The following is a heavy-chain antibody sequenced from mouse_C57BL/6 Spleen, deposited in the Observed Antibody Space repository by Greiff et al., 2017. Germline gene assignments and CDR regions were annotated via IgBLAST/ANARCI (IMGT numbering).Heavy chain of an antibody. CDR1: GFTFSDFY. V-gene: IGHV7-1*01. Sequence: EVHLVESGGGLVQSGRSLRLSCATSGFTFSDFYMEWVRQAPGKGLEWIAESRNKANDYTTEYSASVKGRLIDSTSTSQSNLYLQINALRADDTAIYYCARWGYYAIDYWGQGTSVTVSS. J-gene: IGHJ4*01. CDR2: SRNKANDYTT. CDR3: ARWGYYAIDY.